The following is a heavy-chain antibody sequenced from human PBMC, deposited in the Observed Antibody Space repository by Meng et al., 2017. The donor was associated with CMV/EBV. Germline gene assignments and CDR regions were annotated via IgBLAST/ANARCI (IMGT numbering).Heavy chain of an antibody. J-gene: IGHJ6*02. V-gene: IGHV4-4*07. Sequence: QVRLQESGPGLVKPTEPLSLTCTVSGGSISSYYWGWIRQPAGKGLEWIGRIYTSGSTNYNPSLKSRVTMSVDTSKNQFSLKLSSVTAADTAVYYCARTTGTDHYYYYGMDVWGQGTTVTVSS. D-gene: IGHD1-1*01. CDR1: GGSISSYY. CDR2: IYTSGST. CDR3: ARTTGTDHYYYYGMDV.